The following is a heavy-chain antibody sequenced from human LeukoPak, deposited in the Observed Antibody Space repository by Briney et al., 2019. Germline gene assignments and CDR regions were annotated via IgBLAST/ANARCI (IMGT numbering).Heavy chain of an antibody. J-gene: IGHJ4*02. CDR1: GGTFSSYA. Sequence: ASVKVSCKASGGTFSSYAISWVRQAPGQGLEWMGGIIPIFGTANYAQKFQGRVTITADKSTSTAYMELSSLRSEDMAVYYCARDPFSILTGYYPDWGQGTLVTISS. D-gene: IGHD3-9*01. CDR3: ARDPFSILTGYYPD. CDR2: IIPIFGTA. V-gene: IGHV1-69*06.